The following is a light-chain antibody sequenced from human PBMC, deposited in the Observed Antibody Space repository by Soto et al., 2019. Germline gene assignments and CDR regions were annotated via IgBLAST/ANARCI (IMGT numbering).Light chain of an antibody. CDR3: CSYAGSYTGV. J-gene: IGLJ2*01. CDR2: DVS. V-gene: IGLV2-11*01. CDR1: SSDVGGYNY. Sequence: QSVLTQPRSVSGSPGQSVTISCTGTSSDVGGYNYVSWYQQHPGKAPKLMISDVSKRPSGVSDRFSGSKSGNTASLTISGLQPDDEADYYCCSYAGSYTGVFGGGTKLTVL.